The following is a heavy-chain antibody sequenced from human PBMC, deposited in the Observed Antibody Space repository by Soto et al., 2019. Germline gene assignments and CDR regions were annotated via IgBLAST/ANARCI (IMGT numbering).Heavy chain of an antibody. J-gene: IGHJ6*02. Sequence: GGSLRLSCTASGFTFGDYAMSWFRQAPGKGLEWVGFIRSKAYGGTTEYAASVKGRFTISRDDSKSIAYLQMNSLKTEDTAVYYCTSSRYFDWSRGMDVWGQGTTVTVSS. CDR2: IRSKAYGGTT. V-gene: IGHV3-49*03. D-gene: IGHD3-9*01. CDR1: GFTFGDYA. CDR3: TSSRYFDWSRGMDV.